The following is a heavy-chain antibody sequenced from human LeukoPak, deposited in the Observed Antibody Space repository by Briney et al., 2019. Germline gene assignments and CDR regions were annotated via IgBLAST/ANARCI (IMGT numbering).Heavy chain of an antibody. Sequence: RASVKVSCKASGYTFTSYGISWVRQAPGQGLEWMGWISAYNGNTNYAQKLRGRVTMTTDTSTSTAYMELRSLRSDDTAVYYCARDWLKDPLSGWYDYWGQGTLVTVSS. CDR2: ISAYNGNT. D-gene: IGHD6-19*01. V-gene: IGHV1-18*01. J-gene: IGHJ4*02. CDR1: GYTFTSYG. CDR3: ARDWLKDPLSGWYDY.